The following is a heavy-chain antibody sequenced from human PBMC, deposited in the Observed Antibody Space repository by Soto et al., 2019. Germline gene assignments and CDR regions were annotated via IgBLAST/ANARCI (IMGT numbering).Heavy chain of an antibody. V-gene: IGHV4-30-4*01. J-gene: IGHJ4*02. CDR1: GGSISSGDYY. Sequence: SETLSLTCTVSGGSISSGDYYWSWIRQPPGKGLEWIGYIYYSGSTYYSPSLKSRVTISVDTSKNQFSLKLASVTAADTAVYYCASQKLDVPAYFDYWGQGTLVTVSS. D-gene: IGHD6-13*01. CDR2: IYYSGST. CDR3: ASQKLDVPAYFDY.